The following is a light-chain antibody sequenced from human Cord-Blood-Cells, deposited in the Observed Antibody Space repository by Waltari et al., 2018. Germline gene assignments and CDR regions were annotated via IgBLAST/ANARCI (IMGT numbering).Light chain of an antibody. V-gene: IGLV2-23*03. Sequence: QSALTQPASVSGSPGQSITIYCTGTSSDVGSYNLVSWYQKHPGKAPKLMIYEGSKRPSGFSNRFSGSKSGNTASLTISGLQAEDEADYYCCSYAGSSTFVVFGGGTKLTVL. CDR2: EGS. CDR1: SSDVGSYNL. CDR3: CSYAGSSTFVV. J-gene: IGLJ2*01.